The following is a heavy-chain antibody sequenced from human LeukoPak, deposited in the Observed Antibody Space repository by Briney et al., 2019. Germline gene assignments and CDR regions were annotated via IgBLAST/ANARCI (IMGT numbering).Heavy chain of an antibody. CDR1: GFTFSSYA. J-gene: IGHJ6*02. CDR3: AKFGHYYGSGSYPESPYYYYGMDV. D-gene: IGHD3-10*01. CDR2: ISGSGGST. Sequence: RPGGSLRLSCAASGFTFSSYAMSWVRQAPGKGLEWVSAISGSGGSTYYADSVKGRFTISRDNSKNTLYLQMNSLRAEDTAVYYCAKFGHYYGSGSYPESPYYYYGMDVWGQGTTVTVSS. V-gene: IGHV3-23*01.